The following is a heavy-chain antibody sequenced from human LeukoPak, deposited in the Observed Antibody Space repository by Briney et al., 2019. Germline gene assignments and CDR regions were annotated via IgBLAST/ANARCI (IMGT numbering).Heavy chain of an antibody. V-gene: IGHV4-34*01. D-gene: IGHD6-13*01. J-gene: IGHJ4*02. CDR1: GGSFSGYY. CDR3: ARSRSPADGDSFDY. CDR2: INHSGST. Sequence: PSETLSLTCAVYGGSFSGYYWSWIRQPPGKGLEWIGEINHSGSTNYNPSLKSRVTISVDTSKNQFSLKLSSVTAADTAVYYCARSRSPADGDSFDYWGQGTLVTVSS.